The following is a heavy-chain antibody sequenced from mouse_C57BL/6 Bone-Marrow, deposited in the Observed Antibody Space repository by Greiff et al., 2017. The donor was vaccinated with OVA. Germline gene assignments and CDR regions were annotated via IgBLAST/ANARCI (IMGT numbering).Heavy chain of an antibody. CDR2: IYPRSGNT. D-gene: IGHD1-1*01. Sequence: VQLQQSGAELARPGASVKLSCKASGYTFTSYGISWVKQRTGQGLEWIGEIYPRSGNTYYNEKFKGKATLTADKSSSTAYMELRSLTSEDSAVYFCARYYDGRGMDYWGQGTSVTVSS. J-gene: IGHJ4*01. V-gene: IGHV1-81*01. CDR1: GYTFTSYG. CDR3: ARYYDGRGMDY.